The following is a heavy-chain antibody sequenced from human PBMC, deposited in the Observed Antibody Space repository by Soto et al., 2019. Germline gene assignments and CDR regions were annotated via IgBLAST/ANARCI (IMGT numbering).Heavy chain of an antibody. CDR1: GFTFSSYG. CDR2: ISYDGSNK. CDR3: AKDYRGEKAAAFDY. J-gene: IGHJ4*02. D-gene: IGHD6-13*01. V-gene: IGHV3-30*18. Sequence: GALRLSCAASGFTFSSYGMHWVRQAPGKGLEWVAVISYDGSNKYYADSVKGRFTISRDNSKNTLYLQMNSLRAEDTAVYYCAKDYRGEKAAAFDYWGQGTLVTVSS.